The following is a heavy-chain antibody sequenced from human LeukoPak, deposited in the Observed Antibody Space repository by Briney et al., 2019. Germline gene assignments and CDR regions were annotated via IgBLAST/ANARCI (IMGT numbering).Heavy chain of an antibody. J-gene: IGHJ4*02. CDR1: GGSINSRSYY. CDR3: ARVGVEMATTDY. CDR2: IYYSGST. V-gene: IGHV4-39*07. D-gene: IGHD5-24*01. Sequence: KPSETLSLTCTVSGGSINSRSYYWGWIRQPPGKGLEWIGSIYYSGSTYYNPSLKSRVTVSVDTSKDQFSLKLSSVTAADTAVYYCARVGVEMATTDYWGQGTLVTVSS.